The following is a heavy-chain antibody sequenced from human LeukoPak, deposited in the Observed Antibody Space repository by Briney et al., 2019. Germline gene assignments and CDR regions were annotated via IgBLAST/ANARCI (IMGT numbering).Heavy chain of an antibody. CDR2: IYYSGNT. CDR1: GGSFSGYY. Sequence: SETLSLTCAVYGGSFSGYYWSWIRQPPGKGLEWIGYIYYSGNTNYNPSLKSRVTISVDTSKNQFSLKLSSVTAADTAVYYCARGWYDWGLNHWGQGTLVTVSS. CDR3: ARGWYDWGLNH. J-gene: IGHJ5*02. D-gene: IGHD3-16*01. V-gene: IGHV4-59*01.